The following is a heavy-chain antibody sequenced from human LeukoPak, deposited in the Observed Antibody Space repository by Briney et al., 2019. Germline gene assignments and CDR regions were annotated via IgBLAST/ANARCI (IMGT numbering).Heavy chain of an antibody. Sequence: PSETLSLTCTVSGGSISTYYWNWIRQPPGKGLEWIGYIYHSGSTSYNPSLQSRVTISVDTSKNQFSLNLNSVTAADTAVYYCARGGAARLHFQNWGQGTLVTVSS. CDR2: IYHSGST. J-gene: IGHJ1*01. D-gene: IGHD6-6*01. V-gene: IGHV4-59*01. CDR3: ARGGAARLHFQN. CDR1: GGSISTYY.